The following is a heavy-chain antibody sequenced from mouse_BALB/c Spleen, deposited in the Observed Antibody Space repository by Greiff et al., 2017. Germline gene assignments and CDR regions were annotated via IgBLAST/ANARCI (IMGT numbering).Heavy chain of an antibody. CDR3: AKRGIPYAMDY. Sequence: VQLQQSGAELAKPGASVKMSCKASGYTFTSYWMHWVKQRPGQGLEWIGYINPSTGYTEYNQKFKDKATLTADKSSSTAYMQLSSLTSEDSAVYYCAKRGIPYAMDYWGQGTSVTVSS. J-gene: IGHJ4*01. V-gene: IGHV1-7*01. CDR2: INPSTGYT. CDR1: GYTFTSYW.